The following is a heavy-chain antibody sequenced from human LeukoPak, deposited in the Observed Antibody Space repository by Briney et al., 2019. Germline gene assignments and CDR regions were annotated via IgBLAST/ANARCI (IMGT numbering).Heavy chain of an antibody. CDR2: TIPIFGTA. CDR3: ARVIASRGYWFDP. D-gene: IGHD3-22*01. V-gene: IGHV1-69*05. Sequence: GASVKVSCKASGGTFSSYAISWVRQAPGQGLEWMGGTIPIFGTANYAQKFQGRVTITTDESTSTAYMELSSLRSEDTAVYYCARVIASRGYWFDPWGQGTLVTVSS. J-gene: IGHJ5*02. CDR1: GGTFSSYA.